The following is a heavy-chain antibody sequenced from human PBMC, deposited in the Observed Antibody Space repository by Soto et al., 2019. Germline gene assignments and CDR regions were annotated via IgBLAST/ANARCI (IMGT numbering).Heavy chain of an antibody. V-gene: IGHV4-34*01. CDR2: INHSGST. D-gene: IGHD4-4*01. CDR3: ARLGEGDYSNYYYYYMDV. Sequence: SETLSLTCAVYGGSFSGYYWSWIRQPPGKGLEWIGEINHSGSTNYNPSLKSRVTISVDTSKNQFSLKLSSVTAADTAVYYCARLGEGDYSNYYYYYMDVWGKGTTVTVSS. J-gene: IGHJ6*03. CDR1: GGSFSGYY.